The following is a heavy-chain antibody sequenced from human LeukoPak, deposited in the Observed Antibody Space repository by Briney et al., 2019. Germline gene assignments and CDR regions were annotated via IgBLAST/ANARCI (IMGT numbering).Heavy chain of an antibody. Sequence: SETLSLTCAVYGGSFSGYYWSWIRQPPGKGLEWIGEINHSGSTNYNPSLKSRVTISVDTSKNQFSPKLSSVTAADTAVYYCARGPNYDILTGSPRGWFDPWGQGTLVTVSS. CDR3: ARGPNYDILTGSPRGWFDP. CDR2: INHSGST. J-gene: IGHJ5*02. CDR1: GGSFSGYY. V-gene: IGHV4-34*01. D-gene: IGHD3-9*01.